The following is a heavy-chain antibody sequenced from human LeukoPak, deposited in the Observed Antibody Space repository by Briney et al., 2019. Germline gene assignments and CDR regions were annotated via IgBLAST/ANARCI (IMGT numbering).Heavy chain of an antibody. D-gene: IGHD6-13*01. V-gene: IGHV4-34*01. CDR1: GGSFSGYY. J-gene: IGHJ5*02. CDR2: INHSGST. CDR3: ARGLEIAAAGMKGWFEP. Sequence: SETLSLTCAVYGGSFSGYYWSWIRQPPGKGLEWIGEINHSGSTNYNPSLKSRVTISVDTSKNQFSLKLSSVTAADTAVYYCARGLEIAAAGMKGWFEPWGQGTLVTVSS.